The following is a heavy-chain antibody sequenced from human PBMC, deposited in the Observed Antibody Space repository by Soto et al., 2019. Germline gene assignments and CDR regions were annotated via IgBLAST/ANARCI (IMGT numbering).Heavy chain of an antibody. CDR2: ISYDGSNK. CDR3: ARVVIALIDY. V-gene: IGHV3-30-3*01. J-gene: IGHJ4*02. Sequence: GGSLRLSCAASGFTFSSYAMHWVRQAPGKGLEWVAVISYDGSNKYYADSVKGRFTISRDNSKNTLYLQMNSLRAEDTAVYYCARVVIALIDYWGQGTLVTVSS. CDR1: GFTFSSYA.